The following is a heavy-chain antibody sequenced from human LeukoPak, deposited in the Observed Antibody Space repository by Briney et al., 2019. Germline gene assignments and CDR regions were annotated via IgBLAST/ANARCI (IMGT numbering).Heavy chain of an antibody. V-gene: IGHV3-64*02. CDR3: AREGGGSGLWYYDL. D-gene: IGHD1-26*01. CDR1: GFTFSSYS. J-gene: IGHJ2*01. Sequence: PGGSLRLSCAASGFTFSSYSMHWVRQAPGKGPEFVSVIGGGGVTTFYADSVEDRFTISRDNSKNTLYLEMGSRRAEDMAVYYCAREGGGSGLWYYDLWGRGTLVTVSS. CDR2: IGGGGVTT.